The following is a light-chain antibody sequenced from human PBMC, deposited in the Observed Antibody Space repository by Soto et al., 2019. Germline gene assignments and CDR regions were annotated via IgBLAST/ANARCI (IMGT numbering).Light chain of an antibody. CDR1: SRDVGGYNY. J-gene: IGLJ1*01. CDR2: EVS. V-gene: IGLV2-8*01. CDR3: FSYAGGNNV. Sequence: QSALTQPPSASGSLGQSVTISCTGTSRDVGGYNYVSWYQQHPGKAPKLVIYEVSKRPSGVPDRFSGSKSGSTASLTVSGLQAEDEADYYCFSYAGGNNVFGTGTKVTVL.